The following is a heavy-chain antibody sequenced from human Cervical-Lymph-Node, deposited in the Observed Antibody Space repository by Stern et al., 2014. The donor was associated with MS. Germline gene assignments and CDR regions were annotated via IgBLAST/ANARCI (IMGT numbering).Heavy chain of an antibody. CDR3: ASLSYYYDSSGYSDAFDI. D-gene: IGHD3-22*01. CDR2: ISYDGSNK. J-gene: IGHJ3*02. V-gene: IGHV3-30-3*01. CDR1: GFTFSSYA. Sequence: VQLVESGGGVVQPGRSLRLSCAASGFTFSSYAMPWVRQAPGTGLAWVAVISYDGSNKYYADSGKGRFTISRDNSKNTLYLQMNSLRAEDTAVYYCASLSYYYDSSGYSDAFDIWGQGTMVTVSS.